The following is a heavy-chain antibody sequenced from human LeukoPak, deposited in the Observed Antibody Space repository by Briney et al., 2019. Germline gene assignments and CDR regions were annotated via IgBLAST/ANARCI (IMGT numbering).Heavy chain of an antibody. CDR2: INKDGSEK. CDR1: GFTFSGSW. J-gene: IGHJ4*02. CDR3: ARDQRASPSPADY. V-gene: IGHV3-7*01. Sequence: GGSLRLSCAASGFTFSGSWMTWVRQAPGKGLEWVANINKDGSEKYYLDSVKGRFTISRDNAKNPLYLQMNSLRAEDTAVYFCARDQRASPSPADYWGQGTLVTVSS.